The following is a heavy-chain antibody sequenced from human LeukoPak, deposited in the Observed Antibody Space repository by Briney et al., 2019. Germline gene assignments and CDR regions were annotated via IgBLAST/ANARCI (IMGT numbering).Heavy chain of an antibody. J-gene: IGHJ4*02. CDR3: ARGAPTGYAISSGRYDY. D-gene: IGHD6-6*01. CDR2: ISAYNGNT. CDR1: GYTFTSYG. Sequence: GASVKVSCKASGYTFTSYGISWVRQAPGQGLEWMGWISAYNGNTNYAQKLQGRVTMTRDTSTSTVYMELRSLRSDDSAVYYCARGAPTGYAISSGRYDYWGQGTLVTVSS. V-gene: IGHV1-18*01.